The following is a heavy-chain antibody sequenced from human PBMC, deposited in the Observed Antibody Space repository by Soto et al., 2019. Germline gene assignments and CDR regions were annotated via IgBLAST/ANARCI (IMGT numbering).Heavy chain of an antibody. CDR3: ARAATIFGVVTFDY. CDR2: ISSSSSDI. Sequence: EVQLVESGGGLIQPGGSLRLSCAASGFTVSSNYMSWVRQAPGKGLEWVSSISSSSSDIYYADSLKGRFTISRDNAKNSLYLQMNSLRAEDTAVYYCARAATIFGVVTFDYWGQGTLVTVSS. V-gene: IGHV3-21*01. J-gene: IGHJ4*02. D-gene: IGHD3-3*01. CDR1: GFTVSSNY.